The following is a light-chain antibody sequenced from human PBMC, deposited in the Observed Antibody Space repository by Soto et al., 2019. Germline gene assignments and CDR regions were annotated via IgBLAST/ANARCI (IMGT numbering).Light chain of an antibody. Sequence: EIVLTQSPGPLSLSPGERATLSCRASQSVSSSYLAWYQQKPGQAPRLLIYGASSRATGIPDRFSGSGSGTDGTLTTSRLEPREFAVYYCYQYGRSPMYTFGRGTKLEIK. CDR2: GAS. CDR3: YQYGRSPMYT. J-gene: IGKJ2*01. V-gene: IGKV3-20*01. CDR1: QSVSSSY.